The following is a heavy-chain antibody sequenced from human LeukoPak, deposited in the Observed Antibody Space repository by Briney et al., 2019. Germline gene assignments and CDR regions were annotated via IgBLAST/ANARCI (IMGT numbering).Heavy chain of an antibody. D-gene: IGHD2-8*01. CDR3: ARGSVYDYLDY. CDR1: GGSISSGSYY. CDR2: IYTSGST. V-gene: IGHV4-61*02. Sequence: SQTLSLTCTVSGGSISSGSYYWSWIRQPAGKGLEWIGRIYTSGSTNYNPSLKSRVTISVDTSKNQFSLKLSSVTAADTAVYYCARGSVYDYLDYWGQGTLVSVSS. J-gene: IGHJ4*02.